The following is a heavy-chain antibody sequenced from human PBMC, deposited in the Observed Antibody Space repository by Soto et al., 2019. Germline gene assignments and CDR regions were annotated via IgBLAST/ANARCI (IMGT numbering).Heavy chain of an antibody. Sequence: ASVKVSCKASGGTFSSYAISWVRQAPGQGLEWMGGIIPIFGTANYAQKFQGRVTITADESTSTAYMELSSLRSEDTAVYYCARVLSSGSYYYVPKFDPWGQGTLVTVSS. CDR3: ARVLSSGSYYYVPKFDP. J-gene: IGHJ5*02. CDR1: GGTFSSYA. CDR2: IIPIFGTA. V-gene: IGHV1-69*13. D-gene: IGHD1-26*01.